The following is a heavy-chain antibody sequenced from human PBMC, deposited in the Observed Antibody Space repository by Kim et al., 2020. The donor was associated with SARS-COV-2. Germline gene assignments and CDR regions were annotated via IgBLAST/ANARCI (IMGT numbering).Heavy chain of an antibody. D-gene: IGHD3-9*01. CDR3: AKEIGRTGYWHCDY. CDR1: GFTFSNHA. J-gene: IGHJ4*02. V-gene: IGHV3-23*01. CDR2: IGGSGDST. Sequence: GGSLRLSCAASGFTFSNHAMTWVRQAPGKGLEWGSVIGGSGDSTFYADSVKGRFTVSRDNSKNLLHLQMNSLRAEDTAVYYCAKEIGRTGYWHCDYLGQG.